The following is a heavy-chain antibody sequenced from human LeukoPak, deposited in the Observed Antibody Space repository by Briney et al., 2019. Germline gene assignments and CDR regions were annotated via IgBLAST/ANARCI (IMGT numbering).Heavy chain of an antibody. D-gene: IGHD7-27*01. Sequence: SETLSLTCTVSGGSISSSNYYWGWIRQPPGKGLAWIGSIYYSGSTYYNPSLKSRVTLSVDTSKNQFSLKLTSVTAADTAVYYCARRAGDPWFDPWGQGTLVTVSS. CDR2: IYYSGST. V-gene: IGHV4-39*01. CDR3: ARRAGDPWFDP. J-gene: IGHJ5*02. CDR1: GGSISSSNYY.